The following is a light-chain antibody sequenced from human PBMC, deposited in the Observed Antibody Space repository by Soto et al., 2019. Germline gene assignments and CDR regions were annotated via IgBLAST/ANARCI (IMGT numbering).Light chain of an antibody. CDR3: LQHNSYPQLT. J-gene: IGKJ4*01. Sequence: DIQMTQSPSTLPASVGDRVTITCRASQSISNWLAWYQQKPGTAPKVLIYHASNLQSGVPSRFSGSGSGTEFTLTISTLQREAFATYYCLQHNSYPQLTFGGGTKVDIK. CDR1: QSISNW. V-gene: IGKV1-5*01. CDR2: HAS.